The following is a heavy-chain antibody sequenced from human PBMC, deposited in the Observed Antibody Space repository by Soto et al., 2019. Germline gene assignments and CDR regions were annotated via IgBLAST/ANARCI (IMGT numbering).Heavy chain of an antibody. J-gene: IGHJ4*02. V-gene: IGHV3-21*01. CDR2: VSSSSSSI. D-gene: IGHD5-12*01. CDR1: GFTFSDYI. Sequence: EVQLMESGGGVVKPGESLRLSCVASGFTFSDYIMNWVRQAPGKGLEWVSSVSSSSSSIYYADSVKGRFTISRDNAKNSLYLQMNSLRAEDTAVYYCARGYERGDFWGQGTLVTASS. CDR3: ARGYERGDF.